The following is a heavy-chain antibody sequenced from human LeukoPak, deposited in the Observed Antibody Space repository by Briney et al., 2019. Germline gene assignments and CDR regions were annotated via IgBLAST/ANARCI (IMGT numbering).Heavy chain of an antibody. J-gene: IGHJ3*02. CDR3: ARDGPAATRQDAFDI. Sequence: PSETLSLTCTVSGGSISSGGYYWSWIRQHPGKGLEWIGYIYYSGSTYYNPSLKSRVTISVDTSKNQFSLKLSSVTAADTAVYYCARDGPAATRQDAFDIWGQGTMVTVSS. D-gene: IGHD2-2*01. CDR1: GGSISSGGYY. CDR2: IYYSGST. V-gene: IGHV4-31*03.